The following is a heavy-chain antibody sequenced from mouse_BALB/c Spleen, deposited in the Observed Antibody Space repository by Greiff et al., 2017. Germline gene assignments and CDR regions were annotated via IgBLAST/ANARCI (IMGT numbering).Heavy chain of an antibody. Sequence: EVMLVESGAELVKPGASVKLSCTASGFNIKDTYMHWVKQRPEQGLEWIGRIDPANGNTKYDPKFQGKATITADTSSNTAYLQLSSLTSEDTAVYYCARGTTVVDYWGQGTTLTVSS. CDR3: ARGTTVVDY. V-gene: IGHV14-3*02. CDR1: GFNIKDTY. J-gene: IGHJ2*01. CDR2: IDPANGNT. D-gene: IGHD1-1*01.